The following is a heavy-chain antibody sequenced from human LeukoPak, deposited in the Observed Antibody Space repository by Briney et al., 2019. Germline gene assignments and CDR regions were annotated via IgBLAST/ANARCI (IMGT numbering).Heavy chain of an antibody. Sequence: GSLRLSRAVSGVASSSFWMSWGAESPGKGLEGVADIKQVGSETYSVDSVQGGFTLPRHNTKNLLYLQMNDLWVQAPAVSFFARVETRPSGYDAAFDYWGQGTLVTVSS. CDR3: ARVETRPSGYDAAFDY. J-gene: IGHJ4*02. D-gene: IGHD5-12*01. V-gene: IGHV3-7*01. CDR1: GVASSSFW. CDR2: IKQVGSET.